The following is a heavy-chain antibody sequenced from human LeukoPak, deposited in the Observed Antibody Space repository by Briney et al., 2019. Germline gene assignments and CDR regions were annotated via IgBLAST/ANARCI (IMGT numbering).Heavy chain of an antibody. V-gene: IGHV4-34*01. Sequence: PSETLSLTCAVYGGSFSGYYWSWIRQPPGKGPEWIGEINHSGSTNYNPSLKSRVTISVDTSKNQFSLKLSSVTAADTAVYYCARAQRDYDFWSGYPHWFDPWGQGTLVTVSS. CDR2: INHSGST. CDR3: ARAQRDYDFWSGYPHWFDP. J-gene: IGHJ5*02. D-gene: IGHD3-3*01. CDR1: GGSFSGYY.